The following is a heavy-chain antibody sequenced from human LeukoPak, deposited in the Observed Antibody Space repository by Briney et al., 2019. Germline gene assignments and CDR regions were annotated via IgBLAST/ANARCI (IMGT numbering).Heavy chain of an antibody. CDR2: LSGSGGST. D-gene: IGHD4-17*01. Sequence: GGSLRLSCAASGFTFSSYAMSWVRQAPGKGLEWVSTLSGSGGSTYYADSVKGRFTISRDNSKNTLYVQVNSLRAEDTAVYYCAKESTVTTSGDAFDIWGQGTMVTVSS. CDR3: AKESTVTTSGDAFDI. V-gene: IGHV3-23*01. J-gene: IGHJ3*02. CDR1: GFTFSSYA.